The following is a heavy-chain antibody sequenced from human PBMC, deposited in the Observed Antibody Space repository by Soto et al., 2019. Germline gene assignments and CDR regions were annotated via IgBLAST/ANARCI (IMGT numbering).Heavy chain of an antibody. V-gene: IGHV4-61*08. CDR1: GGSVSRGDFY. D-gene: IGHD4-17*01. Sequence: PSETLSLTCTVSGGSVSRGDFYWNWVRQPPGKGLEWIGYIYYSGSTNYNPSLKSRVTISLDTSENQFSLKLNSVTAADTAVYYCARREGYGRAFDSWGQGTLVTVSS. J-gene: IGHJ4*02. CDR3: ARREGYGRAFDS. CDR2: IYYSGST.